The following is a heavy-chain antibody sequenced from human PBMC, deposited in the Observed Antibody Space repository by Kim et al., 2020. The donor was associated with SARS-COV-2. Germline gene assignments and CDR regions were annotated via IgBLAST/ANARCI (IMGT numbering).Heavy chain of an antibody. CDR2: ISGSGGST. CDR1: GFTFSSYA. CDR3: AKDFRFSLLRYFDWSA. Sequence: GGSLRLSCAASGFTFSSYAMSWVRQAPGKGLEWVSAISGSGGSTYYADSVKGRFTISRDNSKNTLYLQMNSLRAEDTAVYYCAKDFRFSLLRYFDWSAGGQGTLVTVSS. V-gene: IGHV3-23*01. D-gene: IGHD3-9*01. J-gene: IGHJ4*02.